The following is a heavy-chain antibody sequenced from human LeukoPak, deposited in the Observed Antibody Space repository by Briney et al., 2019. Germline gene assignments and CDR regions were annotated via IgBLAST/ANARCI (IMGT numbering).Heavy chain of an antibody. CDR2: ISYDGSNK. J-gene: IGHJ4*02. Sequence: GGSLRLSCAASGFTFSSYAMHWVRQAPGKGLEWVAVISYDGSNKYYADSVKGRFTISRDNSKNTLYLQMNSLRAEDTAVYYCARIGSGYYDSSGYYHYFDYWGQGTLVTVSS. V-gene: IGHV3-30*04. CDR1: GFTFSSYA. D-gene: IGHD3-22*01. CDR3: ARIGSGYYDSSGYYHYFDY.